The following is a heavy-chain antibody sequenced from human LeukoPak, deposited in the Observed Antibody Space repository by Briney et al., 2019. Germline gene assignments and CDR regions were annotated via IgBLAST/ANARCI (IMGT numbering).Heavy chain of an antibody. D-gene: IGHD6-13*01. Sequence: GGSLRLSCVASGFTVTNYAMRLARQAPGKGLEWLSTMSGGVGRTYYADSVEGRFTISRDNSKNSLYLQMNSVRPADTAGYYCVKRPGKAADRPFDSWGQGSLVTVPS. CDR2: MSGGVGRT. CDR1: GFTVTNYA. V-gene: IGHV3-23*01. J-gene: IGHJ5*01. CDR3: VKRPGKAADRPFDS.